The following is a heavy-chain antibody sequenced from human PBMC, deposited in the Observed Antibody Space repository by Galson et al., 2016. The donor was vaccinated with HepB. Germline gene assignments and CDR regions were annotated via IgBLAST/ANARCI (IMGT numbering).Heavy chain of an antibody. CDR2: ITSSSSVT. J-gene: IGHJ4*02. Sequence: SLRLSCADSGFTFSIYSMNWARQAPGKGLEWISHITSSSSVTYYADSVKGRFTISRDNAKKSLYLQMNSLRDEDTAAYYCANDWYGYMAYWGQGALVTVSS. CDR1: GFTFSIYS. V-gene: IGHV3-48*02. D-gene: IGHD3-9*01. CDR3: ANDWYGYMAY.